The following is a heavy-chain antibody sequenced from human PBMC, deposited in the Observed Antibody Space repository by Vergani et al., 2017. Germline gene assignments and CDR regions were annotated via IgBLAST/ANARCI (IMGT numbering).Heavy chain of an antibody. Sequence: QVQLQESGPGLVKPSETLSLTCTVSGGSVSRGSYYWSWIRQPPGKGREWIGYIYYRGSTNDNPSLKSRVTISVDTSKNQFSLKLSSVTAADTAVYYCARSRYSSGWYPDWFDPWGQGTLVTVSS. CDR2: IYYRGST. J-gene: IGHJ5*02. CDR1: GGSVSRGSYY. D-gene: IGHD6-19*01. V-gene: IGHV4-61*01. CDR3: ARSRYSSGWYPDWFDP.